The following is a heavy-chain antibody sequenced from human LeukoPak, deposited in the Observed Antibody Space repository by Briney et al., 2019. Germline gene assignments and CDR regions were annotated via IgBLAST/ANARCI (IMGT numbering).Heavy chain of an antibody. J-gene: IGHJ4*02. Sequence: SETLSLTCAVYGGSFSGYYWSWIRQPPGKGLEWIGEINHSGSTNYNPSLKSRVTISADTSTNQFSLKLSSVTAADTAVYYCARGGFTPVDYWGQGTLVTVSS. V-gene: IGHV4-34*01. CDR2: INHSGST. CDR3: ARGGFTPVDY. D-gene: IGHD3-10*01. CDR1: GGSFSGYY.